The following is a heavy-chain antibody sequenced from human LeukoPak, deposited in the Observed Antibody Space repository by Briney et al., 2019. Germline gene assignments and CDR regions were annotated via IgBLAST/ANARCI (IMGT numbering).Heavy chain of an antibody. V-gene: IGHV4-59*12. Sequence: PSETLSLTCTVSGGSISSYYWSWIRQPPGKGLEWIGYIYYSGSTNYNPSLKSRVTISVDTSKNQFSLKLSSVTAADTAVYYCARNGHGNPAAPFDYWGQGTLVTVSS. CDR1: GGSISSYY. CDR3: ARNGHGNPAAPFDY. J-gene: IGHJ4*02. D-gene: IGHD2-2*01. CDR2: IYYSGST.